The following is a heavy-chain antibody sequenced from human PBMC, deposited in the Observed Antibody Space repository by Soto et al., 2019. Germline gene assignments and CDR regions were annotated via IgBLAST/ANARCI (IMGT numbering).Heavy chain of an antibody. Sequence: PSETLSLTCTVTGCSISSSSYYWGWIRQPPGKGLEWIGSIYYSGSTYYNPSLKSRVTISVDTSKNQFSLKLSSVTAADTAVYYCARLANWFDPWGQGTLVTVSS. CDR1: GCSISSSSYY. J-gene: IGHJ5*02. V-gene: IGHV4-39*01. CDR2: IYYSGST. CDR3: ARLANWFDP. D-gene: IGHD5-12*01.